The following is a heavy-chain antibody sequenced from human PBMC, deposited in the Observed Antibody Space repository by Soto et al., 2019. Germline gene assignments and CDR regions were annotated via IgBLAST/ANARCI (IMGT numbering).Heavy chain of an antibody. J-gene: IGHJ4*02. D-gene: IGHD3-22*01. Sequence: SETLSLTCTVSGGSISSGDYYWSWIRQPPGKGLEWIGYIYYSGSTYYNPSLKSRVTISVDTSKNQFSLKLSSVTAADTAVYYCARGRYYDSSGYYAYWGQGTLVTVSS. V-gene: IGHV4-30-4*01. CDR1: GGSISSGDYY. CDR3: ARGRYYDSSGYYAY. CDR2: IYYSGST.